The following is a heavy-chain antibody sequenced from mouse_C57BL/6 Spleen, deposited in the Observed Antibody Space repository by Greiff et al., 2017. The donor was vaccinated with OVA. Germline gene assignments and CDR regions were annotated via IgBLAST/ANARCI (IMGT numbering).Heavy chain of an antibody. CDR1: GFTFSDYG. CDR3: ARQAHYYGSSYWYFDV. CDR2: ISSGSSTI. Sequence: EVQLQESGGGLVKPGGSLKLSCAASGFTFSDYGMHWVRQAPEKGLEWVAYISSGSSTIYYADTVKGRFTISRDNAKNTLFLQMTSLRSEDTAMYYCARQAHYYGSSYWYFDVWGTGTTVTVSS. V-gene: IGHV5-17*01. D-gene: IGHD1-1*01. J-gene: IGHJ1*03.